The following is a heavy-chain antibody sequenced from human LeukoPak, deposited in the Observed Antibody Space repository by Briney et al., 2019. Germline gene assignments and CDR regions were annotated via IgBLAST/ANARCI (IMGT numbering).Heavy chain of an antibody. D-gene: IGHD2-2*01. CDR3: AKVIVVVPAATGGFDY. Sequence: PGGSLRLSCAASGLTVSNAWMHWIRQAPGKGLEWVAVISYDGSNKYYADSVKGRFTISRDNSKNTLYLQMNSLRAEDTAVYYCAKVIVVVPAATGGFDYWGQGTLVTVSP. J-gene: IGHJ4*02. V-gene: IGHV3-30*18. CDR2: ISYDGSNK. CDR1: GLTVSNAW.